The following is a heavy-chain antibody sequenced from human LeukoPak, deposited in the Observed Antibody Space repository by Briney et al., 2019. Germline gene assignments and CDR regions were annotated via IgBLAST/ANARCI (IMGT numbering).Heavy chain of an antibody. CDR3: ARDIVVVPAAFAGYWYFDL. Sequence: SETLSLTCTVSGGSISSGDYYWSWIRQPPGKGLEWIGYIYYSGSTYYNPSLKSRVTISVDTSKNQFSLKLSSVTAADTAVYYCARDIVVVPAAFAGYWYFDLWGRGTLVTVSS. J-gene: IGHJ2*01. CDR1: GGSISSGDYY. V-gene: IGHV4-30-4*08. CDR2: IYYSGST. D-gene: IGHD2-2*01.